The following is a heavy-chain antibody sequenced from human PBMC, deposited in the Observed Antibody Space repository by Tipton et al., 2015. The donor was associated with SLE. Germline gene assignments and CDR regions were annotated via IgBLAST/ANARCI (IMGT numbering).Heavy chain of an antibody. V-gene: IGHV3-7*04. Sequence: SLRLSCAASGFTFSNYWMSWVRQAPGKGLEWVANIKQDGSEGYYVDSVKGRFTISRDNAKNSLYLQMNSLRAEDTAVYYCARGLAASGPWGQGTLVTVSS. CDR2: IKQDGSEG. CDR1: GFTFSNYW. J-gene: IGHJ5*02. D-gene: IGHD6-6*01. CDR3: ARGLAASGP.